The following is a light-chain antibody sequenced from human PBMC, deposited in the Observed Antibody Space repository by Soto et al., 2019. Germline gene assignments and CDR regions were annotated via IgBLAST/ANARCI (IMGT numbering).Light chain of an antibody. J-gene: IGLJ1*01. V-gene: IGLV1-47*01. CDR3: AAWADSLSGYV. CDR2: RNS. Sequence: QSVLTQPPSASGTPGQKVTISCSGSSSNIESNYVYWYQHLPGTAPKLLIYRNSQRPSGVPDRFSGSKSGTSASLGISGLRSEDEADYYCAAWADSLSGYVFGTGTKVTVL. CDR1: SSNIESNY.